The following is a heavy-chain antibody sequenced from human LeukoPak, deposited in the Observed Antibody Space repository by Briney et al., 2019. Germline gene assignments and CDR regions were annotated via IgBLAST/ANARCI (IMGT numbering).Heavy chain of an antibody. D-gene: IGHD3-10*01. V-gene: IGHV3-23*01. CDR1: GFTFSSYA. CDR2: ISGSGGSK. Sequence: QPGASLRLSCAASGFTFSSYAMSWVRQAPGKELEWVSVISGSGGSKYYADFVKGRFTISRDNSKNTLFLQMNSLGAEDTALYHCAKSLGRAYGSGSSSSPFDSWGQGTLVTVSS. CDR3: AKSLGRAYGSGSSSSPFDS. J-gene: IGHJ4*02.